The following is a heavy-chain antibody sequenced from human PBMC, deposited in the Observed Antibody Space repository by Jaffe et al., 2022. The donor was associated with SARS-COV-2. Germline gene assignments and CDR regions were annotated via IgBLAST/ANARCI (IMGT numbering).Heavy chain of an antibody. CDR1: GFTFSNYA. J-gene: IGHJ6*02. CDR3: AKDCRGGSCHSYYGMDV. V-gene: IGHV3-23*01. Sequence: EVQLLESGGGLVQPGGSLRLSCAASGFTFSNYAMSWVRQAPGKGLEWVSTSSGGGGSTHYADSVKGRFTVSRDNSKNTLYLQMNSLRAEDTAQYFCAKDCRGGSCHSYYGMDVWGQGTTVTVSS. D-gene: IGHD2-15*01. CDR2: SSGGGGST.